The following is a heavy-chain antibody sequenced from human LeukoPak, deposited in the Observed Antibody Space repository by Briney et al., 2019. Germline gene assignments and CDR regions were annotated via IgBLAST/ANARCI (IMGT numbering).Heavy chain of an antibody. CDR3: ARGRIQLWLWYNWFDP. J-gene: IGHJ5*02. V-gene: IGHV4-39*07. CDR2: IYYSGST. CDR1: GGSISSSSYY. Sequence: PSETLSLTCTVSGGSISSSSYYWGWIRQPPGKGLEWIGSIYYSGSTYYNPSLKSRVTISVDTSKNQFSLKLSSVTAADTAVYYCARGRIQLWLWYNWFDPWGQGTLVTVSS. D-gene: IGHD5-18*01.